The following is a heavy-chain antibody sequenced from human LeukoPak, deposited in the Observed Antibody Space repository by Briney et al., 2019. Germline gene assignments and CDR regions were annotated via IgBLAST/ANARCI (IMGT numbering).Heavy chain of an antibody. D-gene: IGHD6-13*01. CDR3: ARGLASSSYY. CDR2: IKHSGST. CDR1: GGSFSGYY. Sequence: SETLSLTCAVYGGSFSGYYWSWIRHPPGKGLKWNGEIKHSGSTNYNPSLKSRVTISVDTSKSQFSLKLSSVTAADTVVYYCARGLASSSYYWGQGALVTVSS. V-gene: IGHV4-34*01. J-gene: IGHJ4*02.